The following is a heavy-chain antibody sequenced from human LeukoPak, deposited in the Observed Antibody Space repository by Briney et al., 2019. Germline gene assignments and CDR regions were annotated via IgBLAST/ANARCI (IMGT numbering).Heavy chain of an antibody. CDR2: IYYSGST. J-gene: IGHJ3*02. CDR1: GGSISSGDYY. CDR3: ATFYYYDSSGYSNDAFDI. D-gene: IGHD3-22*01. V-gene: IGHV4-30-4*08. Sequence: SQTLSLTCTVSGGSISSGDYYWSWIRQPPGKGLEWIGYIYYSGSTYYNPSLKSRVTISVDTSKNQFSLKLSSVTAADTAVYYCATFYYYDSSGYSNDAFDIWGQGTMVTVSS.